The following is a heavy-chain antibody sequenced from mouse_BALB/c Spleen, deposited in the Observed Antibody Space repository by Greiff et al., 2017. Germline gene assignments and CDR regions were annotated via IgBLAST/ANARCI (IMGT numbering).Heavy chain of an antibody. D-gene: IGHD2-1*01. CDR1: GYTFTSYW. J-gene: IGHJ2*01. CDR3: TRAYYGNYRYFDY. CDR2: IYPGNSDT. Sequence: EVQLQQSGTVLARPGASVKMSCKASGYTFTSYWMHWVKQRPGQGLEWIGAIYPGNSDTSYNQKFKGKAKLTAVTSTSTAYMELSSLTNEDSAVYYCTRAYYGNYRYFDYWGQGTTLTVSS. V-gene: IGHV1-5*01.